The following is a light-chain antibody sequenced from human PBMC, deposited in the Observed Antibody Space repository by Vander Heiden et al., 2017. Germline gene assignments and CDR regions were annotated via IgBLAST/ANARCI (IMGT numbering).Light chain of an antibody. CDR3: QQYNSYSSIT. J-gene: IGKJ4*01. CDR2: KAS. Sequence: DIQMTQSPPTLSASVGDRVTITCRASQSISSWLAWYQQKPGKAPKLLIYKASSLESGVPSRFSGSGYGTEFTLTISSRQPDDFAPYYCQQYNSYSSITFGGGTKVEIK. V-gene: IGKV1-5*03. CDR1: QSISSW.